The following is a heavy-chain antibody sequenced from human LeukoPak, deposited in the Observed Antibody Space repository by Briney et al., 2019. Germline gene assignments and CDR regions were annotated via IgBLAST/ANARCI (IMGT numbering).Heavy chain of an antibody. J-gene: IGHJ4*02. Sequence: GGSLRLFCAASGFTFSSYAMSWVRQAPGKGLEWVSAISGSGGSTYYADSVKGRFTISRDNSKNTLYLQMNSLRAEDTAVYYCAKDRELLWFGELLFDYWGQGTLVTVSS. CDR2: ISGSGGST. V-gene: IGHV3-23*01. CDR3: AKDRELLWFGELLFDY. CDR1: GFTFSSYA. D-gene: IGHD3-10*01.